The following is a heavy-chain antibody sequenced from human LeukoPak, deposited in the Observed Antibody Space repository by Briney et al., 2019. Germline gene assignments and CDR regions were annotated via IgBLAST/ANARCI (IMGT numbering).Heavy chain of an antibody. D-gene: IGHD3-3*01. CDR2: IYSGGST. V-gene: IGHV3-66*01. CDR3: AREGGITIFGVVPYFDY. Sequence: GGSLRLSCAASGFTVSSNYMSCVRQAPGKGLEWVSVIYSGGSTYYADSVKGRFTISRDNSKNTLYLQMNSLRAEDTAVYYCAREGGITIFGVVPYFDYWGQGTLVTVSS. CDR1: GFTVSSNY. J-gene: IGHJ4*02.